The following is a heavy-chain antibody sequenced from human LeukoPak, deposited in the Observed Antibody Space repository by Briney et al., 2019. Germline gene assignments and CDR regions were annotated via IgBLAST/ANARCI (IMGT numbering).Heavy chain of an antibody. D-gene: IGHD3-22*01. V-gene: IGHV3-23*01. J-gene: IGHJ4*02. CDR2: ISGSGGST. CDR1: GFTFSNYA. CDR3: AKAAYYFDSSGSYRGGNFDY. Sequence: PGGSLRLSCAASGFTFSNYAMSWVRQAPGKGLEWVSVISGSGGSTVYADSVKGRFTISRDNSKNTLYLQMNSLRAEDTAVYYCAKAAYYFDSSGSYRGGNFDYWGQGTLVTVSS.